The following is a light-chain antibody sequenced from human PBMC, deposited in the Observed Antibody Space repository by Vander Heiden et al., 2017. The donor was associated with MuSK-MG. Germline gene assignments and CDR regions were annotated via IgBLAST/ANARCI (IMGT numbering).Light chain of an antibody. J-gene: IGKJ1*01. Sequence: DIQMTQSPSALFASVGDRVTITCRASQRLTKWLAWYQQIPGRAPKLLIYDVSTLESGVPSRFSGSGSGTEFTLTISSLQPDDFATYFCQQDRSYPWTFGQGTKVEIK. V-gene: IGKV1-5*01. CDR2: DVS. CDR1: QRLTKW. CDR3: QQDRSYPWT.